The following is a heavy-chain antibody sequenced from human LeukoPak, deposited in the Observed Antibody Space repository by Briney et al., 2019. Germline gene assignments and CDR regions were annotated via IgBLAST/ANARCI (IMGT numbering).Heavy chain of an antibody. J-gene: IGHJ4*02. V-gene: IGHV3-23*01. D-gene: IGHD6-13*01. CDR1: GFTFSSYA. CDR3: AKRESSSSWYNYFDY. CDR2: VCGSGGST. Sequence: GGSLRLSCAASGFTFSSYAMSCVRHAPGEWLEWVSGVCGSGGSTSYADYEKGRIAISRDNYKNTLYLQMDSLRAEDTAVYYCAKRESSSSWYNYFDYWGQGTLVAVSS.